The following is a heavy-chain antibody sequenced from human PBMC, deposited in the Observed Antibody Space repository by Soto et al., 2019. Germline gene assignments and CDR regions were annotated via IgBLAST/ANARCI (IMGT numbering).Heavy chain of an antibody. Sequence: QVQLVQSGAEVKKPGASVKVSCKASGYTFTSYGISWVRQAPGQGLEWMGWISAYNGNTNYAQKLQGRVTMTTDTSTRTAYMELRSLRSDDMAVYYCARFQEGEFYYYYGMDVWGQGTTVTVSS. V-gene: IGHV1-18*03. CDR3: ARFQEGEFYYYYGMDV. J-gene: IGHJ6*02. CDR2: ISAYNGNT. CDR1: GYTFTSYG.